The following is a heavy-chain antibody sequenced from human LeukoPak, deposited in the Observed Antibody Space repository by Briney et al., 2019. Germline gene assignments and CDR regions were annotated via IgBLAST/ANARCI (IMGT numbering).Heavy chain of an antibody. D-gene: IGHD6-13*01. CDR2: IHYTGST. J-gene: IGHJ4*02. CDR3: ARRYSSHWYVRYFDY. V-gene: IGHV4-39*01. Sequence: SETLSLTCTVSGGSISSSGYHWVWNRQPPGKGLEWTGRIHYTGSTYYNPSLKRRVTISADTSKNQFSLKLSSVTAADTAVFYCARRYSSHWYVRYFDYWGKGTLVTVSS. CDR1: GGSISSSGYH.